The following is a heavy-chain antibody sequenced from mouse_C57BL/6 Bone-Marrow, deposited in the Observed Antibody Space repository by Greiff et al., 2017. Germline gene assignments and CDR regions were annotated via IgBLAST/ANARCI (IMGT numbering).Heavy chain of an antibody. CDR1: GFTFSDYY. CDR2: ISNGGGST. Sequence: EVQLVESGGGLVQPGGSLKLSCAASGFTFSDYYMYWVRQTPEKRLEWVAYISNGGGSTYYPDTVKGRFTISRDNAKNTRYLQMSRLKSEDTAMYYCARQGPHAMDYWGQGTSVTVSS. V-gene: IGHV5-12*01. J-gene: IGHJ4*01. CDR3: ARQGPHAMDY.